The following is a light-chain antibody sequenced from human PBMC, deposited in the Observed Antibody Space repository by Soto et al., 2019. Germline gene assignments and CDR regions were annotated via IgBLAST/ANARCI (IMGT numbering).Light chain of an antibody. CDR3: QQFNNGLT. CDR1: ESVSSN. V-gene: IGKV3-15*01. J-gene: IGKJ4*01. Sequence: IVLTQSPDTLSVSPGERATLSCRATESVSSNLAWYQQKPGQAPRLLIYDASTRATGIPARFSGSGSGTEFTLTISSLQSEDFAVYYCQQFNNGLTFGGGTKVDIK. CDR2: DAS.